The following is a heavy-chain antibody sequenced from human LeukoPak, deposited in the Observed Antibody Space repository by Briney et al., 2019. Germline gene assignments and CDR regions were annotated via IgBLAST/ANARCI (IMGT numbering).Heavy chain of an antibody. V-gene: IGHV3-23*01. CDR2: ISGSGYYT. CDR3: AKDGSWGDYQFYFYMDV. D-gene: IGHD2-2*01. CDR1: GFTFGSFA. Sequence: GGSLRLSCEASGFTFGSFAMSWIRQAPGKGLEWVSGISGSGYYTYYADSVKGRFTISRDNSKNTLYIEMNSLRAEDTALYFCAKDGSWGDYQFYFYMDVWGKGTTVTVSS. J-gene: IGHJ6*03.